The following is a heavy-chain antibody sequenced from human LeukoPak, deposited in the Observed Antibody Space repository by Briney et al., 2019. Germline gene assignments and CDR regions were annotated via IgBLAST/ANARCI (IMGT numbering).Heavy chain of an antibody. D-gene: IGHD2-2*01. CDR2: IYYSGST. J-gene: IGHJ6*02. CDR3: ARQCSSTSCYGYYGMDV. V-gene: IGHV4-30-4*01. Sequence: SQTLSLTCTVSGGSISSGDYYWSWIRQPPGKGLEWIGYIYYSGSTYYNPSLKSRVTISVDTSKNQFSLKLSSVTAADTAVYYCARQCSSTSCYGYYGMDVWGQGTKVTVSS. CDR1: GGSISSGDYY.